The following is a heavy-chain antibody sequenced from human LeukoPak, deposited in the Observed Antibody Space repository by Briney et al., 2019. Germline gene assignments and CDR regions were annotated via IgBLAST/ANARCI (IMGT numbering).Heavy chain of an antibody. Sequence: PGGSLRLSCAASGFTFSSYAMTWVRQAPGKGLEWVSVISGSGVSAYYADSVKGRFTISRDNSKNTLYLQMNSLRAEDTAVYYCATRSFYYDSGGYSVYYFDYWGQGTLVTVSS. V-gene: IGHV3-23*01. CDR1: GFTFSSYA. J-gene: IGHJ4*02. D-gene: IGHD3-22*01. CDR2: ISGSGVSA. CDR3: ATRSFYYDSGGYSVYYFDY.